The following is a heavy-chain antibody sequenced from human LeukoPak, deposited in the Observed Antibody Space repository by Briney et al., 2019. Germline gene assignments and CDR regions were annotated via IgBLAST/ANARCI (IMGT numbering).Heavy chain of an antibody. J-gene: IGHJ4*02. CDR2: IYWDDDK. D-gene: IGHD6-13*01. CDR3: AHKREQHLYFDY. Sequence: SGPTLVNPTQTLTLTCTFSGFSLSTSGVGVGWIRQPPGKALEWLALIYWDDDKRYRLSLKSRLTITKDTSKNQVVLTMTNMDPVDTATYYCAHKREQHLYFDYWGQGTLVTVSS. V-gene: IGHV2-5*02. CDR1: GFSLSTSGVG.